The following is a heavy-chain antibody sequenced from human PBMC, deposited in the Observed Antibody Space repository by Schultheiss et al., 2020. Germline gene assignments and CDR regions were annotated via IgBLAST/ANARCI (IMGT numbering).Heavy chain of an antibody. V-gene: IGHV3-23*01. J-gene: IGHJ5*02. Sequence: GGSLRLSCAASGFTFSSYAMSWVRQAPGKGLEWVSAISGSGVSTYYADSVKGRFTISRDNSRNTLYLQMNSLRAEDTAVYYCARDRGIAARPNWFDPWGQGTLVTVSS. CDR2: ISGSGVST. CDR1: GFTFSSYA. CDR3: ARDRGIAARPNWFDP. D-gene: IGHD6-6*01.